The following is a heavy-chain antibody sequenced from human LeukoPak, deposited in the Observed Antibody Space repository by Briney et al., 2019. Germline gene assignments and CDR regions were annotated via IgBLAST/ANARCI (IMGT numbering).Heavy chain of an antibody. CDR1: GGSISSSSYY. V-gene: IGHV4-39*01. Sequence: SETLSLTCTVSGGSISSSSYYWGWIRQPPGKGLEWIGSIYYSGSTYYNPSLKSRVTISVDTSKNQFSLKLSSVTAADTAVYYCARNAREYYDSSGYYGSVYYFDCWGQGTLVTVSS. D-gene: IGHD3-22*01. CDR3: ARNAREYYDSSGYYGSVYYFDC. J-gene: IGHJ4*02. CDR2: IYYSGST.